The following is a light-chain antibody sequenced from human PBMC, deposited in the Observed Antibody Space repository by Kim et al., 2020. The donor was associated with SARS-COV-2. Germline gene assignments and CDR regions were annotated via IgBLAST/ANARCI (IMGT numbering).Light chain of an antibody. CDR1: HSVSSSY. V-gene: IGKV3-20*01. CDR3: QQYGSSPLT. J-gene: IGKJ4*01. Sequence: EIVLTQSPVTVSLSPGDRASLSFRASHSVSSSYLAWYQQKPGQAPRLLIYGASSRATGIPDRFSGSGSRTDFTLTISRLEPEDVAVYYCQQYGSSPLTFGGGTKVDI. CDR2: GAS.